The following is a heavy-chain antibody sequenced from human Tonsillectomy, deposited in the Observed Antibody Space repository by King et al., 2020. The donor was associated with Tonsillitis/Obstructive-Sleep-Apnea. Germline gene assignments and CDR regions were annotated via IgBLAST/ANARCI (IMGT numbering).Heavy chain of an antibody. CDR1: GFTFSSYS. D-gene: IGHD6-13*01. CDR2: ISSTNSYM. Sequence: VQLVESGGGLVKPGGSLRLSCAASGFTFSSYSMNWVRQAPGKGLEWVSSISSTNSYMFYADSVKGRFTISRDNARISLYLQMNSLRAEDTAVYYCARGKAGTDPIDYYYYMDVWGKGTTVTVSS. J-gene: IGHJ6*03. CDR3: ARGKAGTDPIDYYYYMDV. V-gene: IGHV3-21*01.